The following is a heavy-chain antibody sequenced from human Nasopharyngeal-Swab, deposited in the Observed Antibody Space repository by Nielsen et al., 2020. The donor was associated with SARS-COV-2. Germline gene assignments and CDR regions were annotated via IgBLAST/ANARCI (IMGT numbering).Heavy chain of an antibody. CDR3: AKDGGGLTGDLYYFDY. D-gene: IGHD7-27*01. CDR2: ISSSGSTI. J-gene: IGHJ4*02. Sequence: GESLKISCAASGFTFSDYYMSWIRQAPGKGLEWVSYISSSGSTIYYADSVKGRFTISRDNAKNSLYLQMNSLRAEDTAVYYCAKDGGGLTGDLYYFDYWGQGTLVTVSS. CDR1: GFTFSDYY. V-gene: IGHV3-11*04.